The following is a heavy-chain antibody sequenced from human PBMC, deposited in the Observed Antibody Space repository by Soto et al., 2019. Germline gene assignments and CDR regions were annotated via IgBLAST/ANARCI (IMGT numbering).Heavy chain of an antibody. CDR3: ARGYYVWGSYRYPFDY. J-gene: IGHJ4*02. Sequence: SETLSLTCAVYGGSFSGYYWSWIRQPPGKGLEWIGEINHSGSTNYNPSLKSRVTISVDTSKNQFSLKLSSVTAADTAVYYCARGYYVWGSYRYPFDYWGQGTLVTSPQ. D-gene: IGHD3-16*02. V-gene: IGHV4-34*01. CDR1: GGSFSGYY. CDR2: INHSGST.